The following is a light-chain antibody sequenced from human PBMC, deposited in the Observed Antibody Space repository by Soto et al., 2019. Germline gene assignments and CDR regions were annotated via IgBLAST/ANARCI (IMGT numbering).Light chain of an antibody. Sequence: EIILTQSPGTLALSPGDGATISCRASQTVNRNYLAWYHQRPGQPPRLLIYGVSNRASGVPDRFSGDGSGTEFTLTIGRLDPDDFGVYYCQQYIDSPRTFGQGTRVEVK. V-gene: IGKV3-20*01. CDR2: GVS. CDR1: QTVNRNY. J-gene: IGKJ1*01. CDR3: QQYIDSPRT.